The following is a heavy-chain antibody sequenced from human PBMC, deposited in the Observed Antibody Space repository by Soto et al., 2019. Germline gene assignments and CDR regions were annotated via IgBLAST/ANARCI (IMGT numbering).Heavy chain of an antibody. V-gene: IGHV1-18*01. CDR1: GYPFTSYV. Sequence: ASVKVSCKASGYPFTSYVISWVRPAPGQGLEWMGWISAYNGNTNYAQKLQGRVTMTTDTSTSTAYMALRSLRSDDKAVYYCANGYRNPGWLNPWGQGTLGTAAS. J-gene: IGHJ5*02. CDR2: ISAYNGNT. CDR3: ANGYRNPGWLNP. D-gene: IGHD4-4*01.